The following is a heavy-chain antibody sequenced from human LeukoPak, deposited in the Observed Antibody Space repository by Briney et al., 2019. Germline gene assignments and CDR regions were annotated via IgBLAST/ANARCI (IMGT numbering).Heavy chain of an antibody. J-gene: IGHJ4*02. CDR2: IGTAGDT. CDR3: ARGRAKYYGSWSYYAFDY. CDR1: GFTFSSYD. D-gene: IGHD3-10*01. Sequence: GGSLRLSCAASGFTFSSYDMHWVRQATGKGLEWVSAIGTAGDTYYPGSVKGRFTISRENAKYSLYLQMNSLRAGDTAVYYCARGRAKYYGSWSYYAFDYWGQGTLVTVSS. V-gene: IGHV3-13*01.